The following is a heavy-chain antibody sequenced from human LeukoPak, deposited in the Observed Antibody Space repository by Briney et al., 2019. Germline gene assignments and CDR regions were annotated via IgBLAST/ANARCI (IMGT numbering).Heavy chain of an antibody. V-gene: IGHV3-66*01. CDR2: IYRSGSI. CDR1: GFTVTVNY. D-gene: IGHD3-16*01. Sequence: GGSLRLSCAVSGFTVTVNYMSWVRQAPGKGLEWVSIIYRSGSISYADSVKGRSIISRDSSTNTLSLQMTSLRAEDTAVYYCAADFYTSYHLGYWGQGTLVTVSS. J-gene: IGHJ4*02. CDR3: AADFYTSYHLGY.